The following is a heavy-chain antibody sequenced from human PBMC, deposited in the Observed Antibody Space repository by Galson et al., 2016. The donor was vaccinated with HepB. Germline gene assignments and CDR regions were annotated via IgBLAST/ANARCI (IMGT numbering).Heavy chain of an antibody. CDR3: ARDRRIEVVRPAYYYYYGMDV. CDR2: ISSSSGYI. V-gene: IGHV3-21*01. Sequence: SLRLSCAASGFTFSSYSMNWVRQAPGKGLEWVSCISSSSGYIYYADSLKGRFTISSDNAKNSLYLQMNSLRAEDTAVYYCARDRRIEVVRPAYYYYYGMDVWGKGTTVTVSS. CDR1: GFTFSSYS. J-gene: IGHJ6*04. D-gene: IGHD2-2*01.